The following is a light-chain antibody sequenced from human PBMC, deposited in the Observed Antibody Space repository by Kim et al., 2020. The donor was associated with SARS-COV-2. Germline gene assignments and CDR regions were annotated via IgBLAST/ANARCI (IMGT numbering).Light chain of an antibody. CDR3: RSYTSSNTYV. CDR2: DVS. V-gene: IGLV2-14*03. J-gene: IGLJ1*01. CDR1: SSDGEGYKY. Sequence: GQWIPISRSGTSSDGEGYKYVAWSQLHTGKAARVMIYDVSGRPSGVSNRFSGSKSGNTASLTISGLQAEDEADYYCRSYTSSNTYVFGSGTKVTVL.